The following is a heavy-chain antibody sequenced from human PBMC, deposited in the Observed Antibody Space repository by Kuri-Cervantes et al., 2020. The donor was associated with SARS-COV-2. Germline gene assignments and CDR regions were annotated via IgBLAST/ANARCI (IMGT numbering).Heavy chain of an antibody. D-gene: IGHD3-9*01. CDR3: AKASHYSRHFDWLSKGGYFDL. J-gene: IGHJ2*01. Sequence: GESLKISCAASGFTFSSYGMHWVRQAPGKGLEWVAFIRYDGSNKYYADSVKGRFTISRDNSKNTLYLQMNSLRAEDTAVYYCAKASHYSRHFDWLSKGGYFDLWGLGTLVTVSS. CDR2: IRYDGSNK. V-gene: IGHV3-30*02. CDR1: GFTFSSYG.